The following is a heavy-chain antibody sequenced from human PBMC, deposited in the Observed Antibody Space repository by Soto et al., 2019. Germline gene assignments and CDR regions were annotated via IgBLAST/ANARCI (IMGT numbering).Heavy chain of an antibody. CDR2: IYSGGST. V-gene: IGHV3-53*01. Sequence: EVQLVESGGGLIQPGGSLRLSCAASGLTVSSNYMSWVRQAPGKGLEWVSVIYSGGSTYYADSVKGRFTISRDNSKNTLYLQMNCLRAEDTAVYYCARPRYSSGWFPFDYWGQGTLVTVSS. D-gene: IGHD6-19*01. CDR3: ARPRYSSGWFPFDY. CDR1: GLTVSSNY. J-gene: IGHJ4*02.